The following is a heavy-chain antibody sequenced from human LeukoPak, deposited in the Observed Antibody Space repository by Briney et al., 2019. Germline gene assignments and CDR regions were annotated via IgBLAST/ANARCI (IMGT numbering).Heavy chain of an antibody. CDR2: INPNSGDT. J-gene: IGHJ4*02. Sequence: ASVKVSCKASGYTFTGYYLHWGRQAPGQGLEWMGCINPNSGDTSYAQKFQGRVTMTRDTSLSTAYMELSSLRSDDTAVYYCARDKNPTVFDYWGQGSLVTVSS. CDR1: GYTFTGYY. V-gene: IGHV1-2*02. CDR3: ARDKNPTVFDY.